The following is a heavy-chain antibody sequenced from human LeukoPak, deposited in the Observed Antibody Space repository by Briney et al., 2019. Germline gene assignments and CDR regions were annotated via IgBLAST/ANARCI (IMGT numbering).Heavy chain of an antibody. CDR3: ARGDVLRFLEWSPYSGDYYYYMDV. Sequence: SMKVSCKASGGTFSSYAISWVRQAPGQGLEWMRRIIPIFGTANYAQKFQGRVTITTDESTSTAYMELSSLRSEDTAVYYCARGDVLRFLEWSPYSGDYYYYMDVWGKGTTVTVSS. J-gene: IGHJ6*03. D-gene: IGHD3-3*01. CDR2: IIPIFGTA. V-gene: IGHV1-69*05. CDR1: GGTFSSYA.